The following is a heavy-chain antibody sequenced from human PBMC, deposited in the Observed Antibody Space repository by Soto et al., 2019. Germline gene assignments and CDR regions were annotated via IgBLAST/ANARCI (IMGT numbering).Heavy chain of an antibody. Sequence: GVSLRLYWSTSGFTFTRFSLSWVPPAPRKGLEWVSGISGGGGSTYYAASVKGRFTISRDNSKSTLYLHMNSLGAEDTAVYYCAKAGGYVILTGYRNRFDPWGQGTRLTISS. V-gene: IGHV3-23*01. CDR3: AKAGGYVILTGYRNRFDP. CDR2: ISGGGGST. D-gene: IGHD3-9*01. CDR1: GFTFTRFS. J-gene: IGHJ5*02.